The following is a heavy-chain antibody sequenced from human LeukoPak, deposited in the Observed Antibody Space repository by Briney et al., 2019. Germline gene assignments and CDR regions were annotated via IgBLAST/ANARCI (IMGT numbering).Heavy chain of an antibody. CDR3: ARTDYYYDSSGKTFDY. J-gene: IGHJ4*02. D-gene: IGHD3-22*01. CDR1: GYSFTSYW. Sequence: PGESLKISCKGSGYSFTSYWIGWVRQMPGKGLEWMGIIYPGDSDTRYSPSFQGQVTISADKSISTAYLQWSSLKASDTAMYYCARTDYYYDSSGKTFDYWGQGTLVTVSS. V-gene: IGHV5-51*01. CDR2: IYPGDSDT.